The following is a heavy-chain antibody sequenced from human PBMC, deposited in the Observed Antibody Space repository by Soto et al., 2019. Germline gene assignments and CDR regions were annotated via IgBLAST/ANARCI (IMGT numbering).Heavy chain of an antibody. J-gene: IGHJ4*02. CDR3: ARPGGVAAATWGY. Sequence: QLQLQESGPGLVKPSETLSLTCTVSGGSISSSSYYWGWIRQPPGKGLEWIGSIYYSGSTSYNPSLTTRPTLPVATSKNPFPLQLTSVTAAATAVSSCARPGGVAAATWGYWGQGTLVTVSS. V-gene: IGHV4-39*01. D-gene: IGHD6-13*01. CDR2: IYYSGST. CDR1: GGSISSSSYY.